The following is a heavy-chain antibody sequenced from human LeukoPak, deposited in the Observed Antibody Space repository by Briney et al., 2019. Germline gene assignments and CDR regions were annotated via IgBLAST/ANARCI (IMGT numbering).Heavy chain of an antibody. CDR3: VGGRKRYVGVAAADFDY. V-gene: IGHV1-8*01. J-gene: IGHJ4*02. D-gene: IGHD6-13*01. CDR1: GYTFTSND. Sequence: GASVKVSCKASGYTFTSNDIHWVRQSTGQGLEWMGWMNPNSGNTGYAQKFQDRVTMTRSISITTAYMELSSLRSEDTAVYYCVGGRKRYVGVAAADFDYWGQGILVTVSS. CDR2: MNPNSGNT.